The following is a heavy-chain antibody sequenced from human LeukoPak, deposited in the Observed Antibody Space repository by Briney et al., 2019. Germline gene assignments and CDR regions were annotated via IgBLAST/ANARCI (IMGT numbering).Heavy chain of an antibody. CDR1: DASISSYS. CDR2: IYITGST. V-gene: IGHV4-4*07. CDR3: ARESRDYGSGSYWDV. Sequence: SETLSLTCTVSDASISSYSWSWIRQPAGKGLEWIGHIYITGSTNYNPSLKSRVTMSVDTTKNQFSLKLSSVTAPATAVYNCARESRDYGSGSYWDVWGQGTTVTVSS. D-gene: IGHD3-10*01. J-gene: IGHJ6*02.